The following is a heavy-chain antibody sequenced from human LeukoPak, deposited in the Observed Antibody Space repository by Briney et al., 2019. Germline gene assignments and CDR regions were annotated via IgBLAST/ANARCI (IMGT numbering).Heavy chain of an antibody. J-gene: IGHJ4*02. V-gene: IGHV5-51*01. D-gene: IGHD1-26*01. CDR2: IYPGDSET. CDR1: GGTFSSYA. Sequence: KVSCKASGGTFSSYAFSWVRQMPGKGLEWMGIIYPGDSETRYSPSFQGQVTISADKSISTAYLQWSSLKASDTAMYYCARRRDLYSGSYYPFDYWGQGTLVTVSS. CDR3: ARRRDLYSGSYYPFDY.